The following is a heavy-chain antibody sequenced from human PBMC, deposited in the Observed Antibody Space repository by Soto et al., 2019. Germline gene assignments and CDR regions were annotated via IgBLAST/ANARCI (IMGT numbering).Heavy chain of an antibody. Sequence: QVQLVESGGGVVQPGRSLRLSCAASGFNFRGYGMHWVRQAPGKGLEWVAITRHDGSNTYYADSVRGRFTISRDNSKNTLYLQMNSLRVEDTAVYYWARDGVGATTYFGYLDYWGQGTLITVSP. J-gene: IGHJ4*02. V-gene: IGHV3-33*01. CDR3: ARDGVGATTYFGYLDY. CDR2: TRHDGSNT. CDR1: GFNFRGYG. D-gene: IGHD1-26*01.